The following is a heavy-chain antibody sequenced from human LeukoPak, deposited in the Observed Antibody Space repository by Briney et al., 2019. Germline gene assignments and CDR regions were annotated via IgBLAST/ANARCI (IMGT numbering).Heavy chain of an antibody. J-gene: IGHJ5*02. CDR1: GFPFSNHA. V-gene: IGHV3-23*01. D-gene: IGHD2-21*02. CDR3: VREAGYCASVCLKSNWFDP. CDR2: ISNGNT. Sequence: GGSLRLSCAASGFPFSNHAMSWVRQPPGKGLEWVSAISNGNTYYADSVRGRFTISRDDSKYMVYLQMNSLRVEDTARYYCVREAGYCASVCLKSNWFDPWGQGTLVTVSS.